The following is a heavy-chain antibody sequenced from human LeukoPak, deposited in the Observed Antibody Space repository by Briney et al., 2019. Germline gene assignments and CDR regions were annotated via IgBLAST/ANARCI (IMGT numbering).Heavy chain of an antibody. CDR3: GRSGTGSFDY. D-gene: IGHD1-7*01. Sequence: SVKVSCKASGGTFSSYAISWVRQAPGQGLEWMGGIIPIFGTANYAQKFQGRVTITTDESTSTAYMELSRLRSDDTAVYYCGRSGTGSFDYWGQGTLVTVSS. CDR1: GGTFSSYA. J-gene: IGHJ4*02. V-gene: IGHV1-69*05. CDR2: IIPIFGTA.